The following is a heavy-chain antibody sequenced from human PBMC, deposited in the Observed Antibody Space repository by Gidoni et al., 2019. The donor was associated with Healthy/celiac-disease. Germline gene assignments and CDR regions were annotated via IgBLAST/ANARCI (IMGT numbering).Heavy chain of an antibody. D-gene: IGHD2-15*01. CDR1: GGSISSGGYY. CDR3: ARVETRGGNGDY. J-gene: IGHJ4*02. CDR2: IYDSGST. Sequence: QVQLQESGPGLVKPSQTLSLTCTVSGGSISSGGYYWSWIRQHPGKCLEWIGYIYDSGSTYYNPSLKSRVTISVDTSKNQFSLKLSSVTAADTAVYYCARVETRGGNGDYWGQGTLVTVSS. V-gene: IGHV4-31*03.